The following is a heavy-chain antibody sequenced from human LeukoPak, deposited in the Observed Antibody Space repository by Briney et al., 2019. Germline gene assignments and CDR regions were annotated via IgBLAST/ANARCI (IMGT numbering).Heavy chain of an antibody. CDR2: IIIISGTT. J-gene: IGHJ4*02. D-gene: IGHD2-15*01. CDR3: ARAGEYCSGSSCYSGVYFDY. V-gene: IGHV1-69*01. CDR1: GCGFSSSA. Sequence: SLKLSCTTSGCGFSSSAITSVRQAPGPGLEWMGGIIIISGTTTYAQKFQGRVTITADEFTSTAYMELSSLRSEDTAVYFCARAGEYCSGSSCYSGVYFDYWGQGALVTVSS.